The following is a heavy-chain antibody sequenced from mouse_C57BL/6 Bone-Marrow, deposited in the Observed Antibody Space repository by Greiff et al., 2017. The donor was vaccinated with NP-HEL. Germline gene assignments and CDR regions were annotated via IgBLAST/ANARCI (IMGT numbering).Heavy chain of an antibody. CDR2: IWSGGST. J-gene: IGHJ3*01. CDR1: GFSLTSYG. Sequence: QVQLKQSGPGLVQPLQSLSITCTVSGFSLTSYGVHWVRQSPGKGLEWLGVIWSGGSTDYNAAFISRLSISKDNSKSQVFFKMNSLQADDTAIYYCARSYYASFAYWGQGTLVTVSA. D-gene: IGHD1-1*01. CDR3: ARSYYASFAY. V-gene: IGHV2-2*01.